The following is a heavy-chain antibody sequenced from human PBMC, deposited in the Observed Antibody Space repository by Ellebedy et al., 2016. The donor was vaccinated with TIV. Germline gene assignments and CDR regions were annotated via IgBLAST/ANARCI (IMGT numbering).Heavy chain of an antibody. V-gene: IGHV4-4*02. D-gene: IGHD3-10*01. Sequence: SQTLSLTCGVSGDYISRSNWWSWVRQPPGKGLEWIGEIYHTGSTNYKPSLKSRVTISVDKSKKQFSLKLTSVTAADTAIYYCASLPDYRVGFVDVLMVWGQWGQGTLVTVSS. CDR3: ASLPDYRVGFVDVLMVWGQ. CDR2: IYHTGST. J-gene: IGHJ4*02. CDR1: GDYISRSNW.